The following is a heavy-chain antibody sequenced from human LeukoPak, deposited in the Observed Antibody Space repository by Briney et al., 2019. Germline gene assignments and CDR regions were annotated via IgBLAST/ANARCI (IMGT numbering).Heavy chain of an antibody. D-gene: IGHD5-12*01. CDR1: GFTFNRYW. Sequence: GGSLRLSCAASGFTFNRYWMSWVLQAPGKELQWLANIKQDGSAKYYVDSVKGRFTISRDNAKNSLYLQMNSLRAEDTAVYYCARVEASGYDYGAFDYWGQGTLVTVSS. CDR3: ARVEASGYDYGAFDY. V-gene: IGHV3-7*01. J-gene: IGHJ4*02. CDR2: IKQDGSAK.